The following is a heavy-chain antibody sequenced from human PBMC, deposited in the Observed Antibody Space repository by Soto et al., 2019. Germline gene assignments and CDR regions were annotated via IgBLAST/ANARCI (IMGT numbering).Heavy chain of an antibody. V-gene: IGHV4-31*03. CDR3: AGVVVVPGNWFDP. CDR1: GGSISSGGYY. J-gene: IGHJ5*02. D-gene: IGHD2-2*01. CDR2: IYYSGST. Sequence: SETLSLTCTVSGGSISSGGYYWSWIRQHPGKGLEWIGYIYYSGSTYYNPSLKSRVTISVDTSKNQFSLKLSSVTAADTAVYYCAGVVVVPGNWFDPWGQGTLVTVSS.